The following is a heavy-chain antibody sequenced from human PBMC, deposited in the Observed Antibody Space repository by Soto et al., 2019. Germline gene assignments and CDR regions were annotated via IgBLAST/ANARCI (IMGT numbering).Heavy chain of an antibody. D-gene: IGHD5-12*01. V-gene: IGHV1-3*01. CDR3: ARSGYSGYDQLDY. Sequence: GASVKVSCKASGYTFTSYAMHWVRQAPGQRLEWMGWINAGNGNTKYSQKYQGRVTITRDTSAGTANMEMSSLRSEDTAVYYCARSGYSGYDQLDYWGQGTLVTVSS. CDR1: GYTFTSYA. J-gene: IGHJ4*02. CDR2: INAGNGNT.